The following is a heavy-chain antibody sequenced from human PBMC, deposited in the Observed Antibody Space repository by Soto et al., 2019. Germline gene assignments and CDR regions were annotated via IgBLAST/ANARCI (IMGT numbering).Heavy chain of an antibody. D-gene: IGHD6-13*01. Sequence: GGSLRLSCAASGFTFSSYAMNWVRQAPGKGLEWVSTISSGGDSTYYANSVKGRFTISRDNSKNTLYLQMNSLRAEDTALYYCAKEHIAAPATIDYWAQGTLLTVSS. J-gene: IGHJ4*02. CDR3: AKEHIAAPATIDY. V-gene: IGHV3-23*01. CDR1: GFTFSSYA. CDR2: ISSGGDST.